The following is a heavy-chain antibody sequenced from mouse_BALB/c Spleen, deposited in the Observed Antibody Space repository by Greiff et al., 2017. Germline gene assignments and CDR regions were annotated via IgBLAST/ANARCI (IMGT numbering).Heavy chain of an antibody. J-gene: IGHJ3*01. Sequence: QVQLQQPGAELVKPGASVKLSCKASGYTFTSYWMHWVKQRPGQGLEWIGEINPSNGRTNYNEKFKSKATLTVDKSSSTAYMQLSSLTSEDSAVYDCTRRDYGSSPWFAYWGQGTLVTVSA. CDR3: TRRDYGSSPWFAY. CDR2: INPSNGRT. V-gene: IGHV1S81*02. D-gene: IGHD1-1*01. CDR1: GYTFTSYW.